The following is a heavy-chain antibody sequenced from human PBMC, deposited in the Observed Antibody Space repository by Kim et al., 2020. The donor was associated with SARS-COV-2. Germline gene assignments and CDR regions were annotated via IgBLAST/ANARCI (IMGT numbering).Heavy chain of an antibody. J-gene: IGHJ4*02. D-gene: IGHD7-27*01. V-gene: IGHV3-11*05. Sequence: DSVKGRFTISRDNAKNSLYLQMNSLRADDTAVYYCARDWTEDDWGSTTLDYWGQGTLVTVSS. CDR3: ARDWTEDDWGSTTLDY.